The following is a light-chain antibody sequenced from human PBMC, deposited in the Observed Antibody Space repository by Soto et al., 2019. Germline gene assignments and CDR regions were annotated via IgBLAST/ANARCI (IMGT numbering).Light chain of an antibody. CDR1: SGHSSYA. Sequence: QPVLTQSPSASASLGASVKLTCTLSSGHSSYAIAWHQQQPEKGPRYLMKLNSDGSHSKGDGIPDRFSGSSSGAERYLTISSLQSDDEADYYCQTWCTGIRVFGGGTKLTVL. J-gene: IGLJ2*01. CDR2: LNSDGSH. CDR3: QTWCTGIRV. V-gene: IGLV4-69*01.